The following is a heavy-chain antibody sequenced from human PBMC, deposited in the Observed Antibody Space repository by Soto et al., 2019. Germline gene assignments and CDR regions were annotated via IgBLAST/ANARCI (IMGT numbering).Heavy chain of an antibody. Sequence: SVKVSCKASGYTFTSYGISWVRQAPGQGLEWMGWISAYNGNTNYAQKLQGRVTMTTDTSTSTAYMELRSLRSDDTAVYYCARDGTLLRFLEWLTGMDVWGKGTTVTVSS. CDR2: ISAYNGNT. J-gene: IGHJ6*03. CDR3: ARDGTLLRFLEWLTGMDV. V-gene: IGHV1-18*01. D-gene: IGHD3-3*01. CDR1: GYTFTSYG.